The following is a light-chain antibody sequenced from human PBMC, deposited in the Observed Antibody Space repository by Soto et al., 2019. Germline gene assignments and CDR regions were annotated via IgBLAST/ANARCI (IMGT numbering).Light chain of an antibody. Sequence: QSVLTQPASVSGSPGQSITISCTGTSSNVGSYKLVSWYQQHPGKAPKLMIFEVNKRPSGVSNRFSGSKSGNTASLTISGLQAEDEADYYCVSYTTSASYVFGTGTKVTVL. CDR3: VSYTTSASYV. CDR1: SSNVGSYKL. J-gene: IGLJ1*01. V-gene: IGLV2-14*02. CDR2: EVN.